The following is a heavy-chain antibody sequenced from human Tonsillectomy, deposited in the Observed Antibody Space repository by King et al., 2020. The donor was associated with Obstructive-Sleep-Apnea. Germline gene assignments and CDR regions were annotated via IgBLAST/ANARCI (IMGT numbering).Heavy chain of an antibody. Sequence: VQLQESGPGLVKPSETLSLTCTVSGGSISSYYWSCIRQPPGKGLEWIGYIYYSGSTNYNPSLKSRVTISVDTSKNQFSLKLSSVTAADTAVYYCARSLVVVAATAYYYYGMDVWGQGTTVTVSS. J-gene: IGHJ6*02. CDR3: ARSLVVVAATAYYYYGMDV. V-gene: IGHV4-59*01. CDR2: IYYSGST. D-gene: IGHD2-15*01. CDR1: GGSISSYY.